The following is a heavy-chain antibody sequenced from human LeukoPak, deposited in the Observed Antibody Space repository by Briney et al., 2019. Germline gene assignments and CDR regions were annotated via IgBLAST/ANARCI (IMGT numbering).Heavy chain of an antibody. Sequence: GGSLRLSCAASGFTFDDYAMHWVRQVPGKGLEWVSGISCSSGSTGYVDSVKGRFTISRDNTKNALYLQMSSLRPEDTALYYCAKDGDYADDADPAVFDLWGQGTMATVSS. CDR1: GFTFDDYA. CDR2: ISCSSGST. V-gene: IGHV3-9*01. CDR3: AKDGDYADDADPAVFDL. J-gene: IGHJ3*01. D-gene: IGHD4/OR15-4a*01.